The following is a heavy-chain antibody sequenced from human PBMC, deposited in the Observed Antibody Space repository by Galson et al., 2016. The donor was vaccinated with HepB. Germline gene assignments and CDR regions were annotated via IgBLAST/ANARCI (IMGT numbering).Heavy chain of an antibody. V-gene: IGHV3-7*03. D-gene: IGHD1-7*01. CDR2: MNQDESDI. Sequence: SLRLSCAASGFTISSNWMNWVRQAPGKGLEWVANMNQDESDINYVDSVKGRFIISRDDAKNSPYLQMNSLRPEDTAMYYCARETTACADWGQGTLVTVSS. CDR3: ARETTACAD. J-gene: IGHJ4*02. CDR1: GFTISSNW.